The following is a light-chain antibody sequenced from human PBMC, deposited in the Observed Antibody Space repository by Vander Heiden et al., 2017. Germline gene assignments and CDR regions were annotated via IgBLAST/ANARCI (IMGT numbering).Light chain of an antibody. CDR1: SGHSSYA. V-gene: IGLV4-69*01. CDR3: QTWDTGIQV. CDR2: LNRDGSH. Sequence: QLVLTQSPSASASLGASVKLTCTLSSGHSSYAIAWNQHQPEKGPRYLMKLNRDGSHTKGAGIPDRFSGSSSGAERYLTISSLQSDDESDYYCQTWDTGIQVFGTGTKVTVL. J-gene: IGLJ1*01.